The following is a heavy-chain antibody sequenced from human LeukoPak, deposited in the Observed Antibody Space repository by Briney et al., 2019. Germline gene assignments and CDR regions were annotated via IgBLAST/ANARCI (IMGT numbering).Heavy chain of an antibody. D-gene: IGHD1-14*01. CDR2: LYSDGNT. CDR1: GFTVITND. J-gene: IGHJ4*02. V-gene: IGHV3-53*01. CDR3: ARGVEPLAANTLAY. Sequence: GGSLRLSCAASGFTVITNDMTRVRQAPGKRLEWVSVLYSDGNTKYADSVQGRFTISRDNSKNTLYLEMNSLSPDDTAVYYCARGVEPLAANTLAYWGQGTLVTGS.